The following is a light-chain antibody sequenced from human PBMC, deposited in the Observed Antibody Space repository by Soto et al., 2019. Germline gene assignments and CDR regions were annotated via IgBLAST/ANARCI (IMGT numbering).Light chain of an antibody. CDR3: QQSYSTPFT. V-gene: IGKV1-39*01. Sequence: DIQMTQSPSSLSASLGDRVTITCRASQIISSYLNWYQQKPGKAPTLLIYAASSLQSGVPSRFSGSGSGTDFTLTISSLQPEDFATYYCQQSYSTPFTFGPGTKVDIK. J-gene: IGKJ3*01. CDR1: QIISSY. CDR2: AAS.